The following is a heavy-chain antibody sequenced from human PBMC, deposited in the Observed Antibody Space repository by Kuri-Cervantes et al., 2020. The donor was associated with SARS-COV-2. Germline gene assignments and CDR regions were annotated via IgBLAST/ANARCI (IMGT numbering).Heavy chain of an antibody. CDR1: GFTFSDYY. Sequence: GESLKISCAASGFTFSDYYMSWIRQAPGKGLEWVSYISSSGSTIYYADSVKGRFTISRDNAKNSLYLQMNSLRAEDTAVYYCARRSIQYSSGSIYGMDVWGQGTTVTVSS. D-gene: IGHD6-19*01. CDR3: ARRSIQYSSGSIYGMDV. V-gene: IGHV3-11*01. CDR2: ISSSGSTI. J-gene: IGHJ6*02.